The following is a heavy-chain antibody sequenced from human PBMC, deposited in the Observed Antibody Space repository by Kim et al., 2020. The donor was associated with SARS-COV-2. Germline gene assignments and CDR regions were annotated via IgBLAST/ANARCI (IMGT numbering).Heavy chain of an antibody. D-gene: IGHD3-9*01. CDR3: ARGQGRRYFYWHPTVGMDV. Sequence: SETLSLTCAVYGGSFSGYYWSWIRQPPGKGLEWIGEINHSGSTNYNPSLKSRVTISVDTSKNQFSLKLSSVTAADTAVYYCARGQGRRYFYWHPTVGMDVWGQGTTVTVSS. CDR2: INHSGST. CDR1: GGSFSGYY. J-gene: IGHJ6*02. V-gene: IGHV4-34*01.